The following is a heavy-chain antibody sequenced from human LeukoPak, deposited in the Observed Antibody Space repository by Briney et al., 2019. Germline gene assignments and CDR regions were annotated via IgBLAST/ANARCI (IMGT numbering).Heavy chain of an antibody. CDR3: ARDGPAQMAELDY. J-gene: IGHJ4*02. Sequence: DSVKVSCKASGYTFSGTGWYLYWLRQVPGQGLECLGWVYPNNGATAYAQKFQGRVAMTRDTSISTAYMELRGLRPDDTAVYYCARDGPAQMAELDYWGQGTLVTVSS. D-gene: IGHD5-24*01. CDR2: VYPNNGAT. V-gene: IGHV1-2*02. CDR1: GYTFSGTGWY.